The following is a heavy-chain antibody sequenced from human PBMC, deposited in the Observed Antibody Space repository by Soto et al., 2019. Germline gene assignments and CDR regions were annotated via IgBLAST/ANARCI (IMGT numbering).Heavy chain of an antibody. CDR1: GGSISSYY. J-gene: IGHJ5*02. CDR2: IYYIGXT. V-gene: IGHV4-59*01. Sequence: SETLSLTFTVSGGSISSYYWSWIRQPPGKVLEWIGYIYYIGXTXXXXXXXGXXXXSXETXXMHXXXXXGXXXXXXXAVYYCARMAMHWFDPWGQGTLVTVSS. CDR3: ARMAMHWFDP.